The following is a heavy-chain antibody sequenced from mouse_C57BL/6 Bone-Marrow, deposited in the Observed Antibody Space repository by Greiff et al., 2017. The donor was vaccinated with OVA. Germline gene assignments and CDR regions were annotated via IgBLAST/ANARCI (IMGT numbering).Heavy chain of an antibody. D-gene: IGHD1-1*01. CDR2: INPYNGGT. J-gene: IGHJ2*01. Sequence: EVQLQQSGPVLVKPGASVKMSCKASGYTFTDYYMNWVKQSHGKSLEWIGVINPYNGGTSYNQKFKGKATLTVDKSSSTAYMELNSLTSEDSAVYYCARDYGSSLDYWVQGTTLTVSS. CDR3: ARDYGSSLDY. V-gene: IGHV1-19*01. CDR1: GYTFTDYY.